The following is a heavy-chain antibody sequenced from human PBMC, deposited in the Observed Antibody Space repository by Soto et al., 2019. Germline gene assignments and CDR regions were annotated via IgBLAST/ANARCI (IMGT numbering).Heavy chain of an antibody. CDR2: INAGNGNT. CDR3: ARDLGYYGSGSYDNYYYYGMDV. CDR1: GYTFTSYA. V-gene: IGHV1-3*01. D-gene: IGHD3-10*01. J-gene: IGHJ6*02. Sequence: ASVKVSCKASGYTFTSYAMHWVRQAPGQRLEWMGWINAGNGNTKYSQKFQGRVTITRDTSASTAYMELSSLRSEDTAVYYCARDLGYYGSGSYDNYYYYGMDVWGHGTTVTVSS.